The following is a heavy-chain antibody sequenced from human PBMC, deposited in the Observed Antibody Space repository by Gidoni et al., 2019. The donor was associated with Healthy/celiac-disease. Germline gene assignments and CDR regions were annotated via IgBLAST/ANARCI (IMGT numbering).Heavy chain of an antibody. Sequence: QVQLVETGGGVVQPGRSLSLSCAASGFTLSSDGMHWVRQAPGKGLEWGAVVWNEGSNKCYADSVKGRFTISRDNSKNTLYLQLNRLRAEDTAVYYCAGDRAGAVGGIDYWGQGTLVTVSS. CDR1: GFTLSSDG. J-gene: IGHJ4*02. CDR2: VWNEGSNK. V-gene: IGHV3-33*01. CDR3: AGDRAGAVGGIDY. D-gene: IGHD6-19*01.